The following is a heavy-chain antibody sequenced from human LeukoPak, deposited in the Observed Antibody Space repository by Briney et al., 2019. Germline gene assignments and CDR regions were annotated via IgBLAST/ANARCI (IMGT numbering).Heavy chain of an antibody. V-gene: IGHV3-23*01. CDR1: GFSFRSYA. D-gene: IGHD3-10*01. Sequence: GGSLRLSCAASGFSFRSYAMHWVRQAPGKGLEWVSAISGSGGSTYYADSVKGRFTISRDNSKNTLYLQMNSLRAEDTAVYYCAKGPLWSRLGYFDYWGQGTLVTVSS. CDR3: AKGPLWSRLGYFDY. CDR2: ISGSGGST. J-gene: IGHJ4*02.